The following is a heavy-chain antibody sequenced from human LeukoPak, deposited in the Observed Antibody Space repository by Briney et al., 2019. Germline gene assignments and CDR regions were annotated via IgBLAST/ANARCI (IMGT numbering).Heavy chain of an antibody. CDR2: IYTSGST. CDR1: GGSISSYY. V-gene: IGHV4-4*07. Sequence: KPSETLSLTCTVSGGSISSYYWSWIRQPAGKGLEWIGRIYTSGSTNYNPSLKSRVTMSVDTSKSQFSLKLSSVTAADTAVYYCAREHYCSGGSCYGNWFDPWGQGTLVTVSS. J-gene: IGHJ5*02. CDR3: AREHYCSGGSCYGNWFDP. D-gene: IGHD2-15*01.